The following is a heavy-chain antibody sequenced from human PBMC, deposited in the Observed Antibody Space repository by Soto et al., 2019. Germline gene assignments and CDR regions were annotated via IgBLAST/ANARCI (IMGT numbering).Heavy chain of an antibody. CDR2: IRGKSDGGTT. D-gene: IGHD6-19*01. J-gene: IGHJ4*02. V-gene: IGHV3-15*07. CDR3: TTGYGSDWYG. Sequence: EVQLVESGGGLVKSGGSLRLSCAASGFTFSKAWMNWVRQAPGKGLEWVGHIRGKSDGGTTDYAAPVRGRFTISKDDSKATVYMQMNSLESEDTAMYYCTTGYGSDWYGWGQGILVIVSS. CDR1: GFTFSKAW.